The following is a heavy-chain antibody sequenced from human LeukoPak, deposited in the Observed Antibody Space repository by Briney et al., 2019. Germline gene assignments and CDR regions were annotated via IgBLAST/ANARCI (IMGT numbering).Heavy chain of an antibody. J-gene: IGHJ6*02. CDR1: GFTFRKHY. CDR3: AKDLREWYYDPNGNYFSYGMDV. V-gene: IGHV3-11*01. Sequence: PGGSLRLSCAASGFTFRKHYMSWIRQAPGRGPEWVAYYRDSVNGRFTISRDNAKNSLHLQMNSLRAEDTAVYYCAKDLREWYYDPNGNYFSYGMDVWGPGTTVVVSS. D-gene: IGHD3-22*01.